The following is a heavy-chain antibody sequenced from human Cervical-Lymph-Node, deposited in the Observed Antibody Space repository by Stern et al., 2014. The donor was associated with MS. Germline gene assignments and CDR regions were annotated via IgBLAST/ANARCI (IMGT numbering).Heavy chain of an antibody. CDR3: TRDIAGAATGFDF. CDR2: ISPSSGTT. D-gene: IGHD4/OR15-4a*01. V-gene: IGHV1-46*01. Sequence: VQLLESGAAVKKPGTSVQVSCKASGYTLSNHYIHWVRQAPGQGLEWLGIISPSSGTTTFAQKFQGRLTMTRDTSTSTFYMDLSSLRSEDTAVYFCTRDIAGAATGFDFWGQGTLVTVSS. CDR1: GYTLSNHY. J-gene: IGHJ4*02.